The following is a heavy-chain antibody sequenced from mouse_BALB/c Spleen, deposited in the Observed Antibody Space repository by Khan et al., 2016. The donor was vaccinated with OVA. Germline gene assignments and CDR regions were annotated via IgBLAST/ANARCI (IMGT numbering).Heavy chain of an antibody. J-gene: IGHJ2*01. CDR3: ARIYGGDFDY. D-gene: IGHD1-1*01. V-gene: IGHV3-2*02. CDR2: ISYSGNT. Sequence: VQLQQSGPGLVKPSQSLSLTCTVTGYSITSDYAWNWIRQFPGNKLEWMDHISYSGNTKYNPSLKSRISITRDTSKNQFFLQLNSVTTEDTATYYCARIYGGDFDYWGQGTTLTVSS. CDR1: GYSITSDYA.